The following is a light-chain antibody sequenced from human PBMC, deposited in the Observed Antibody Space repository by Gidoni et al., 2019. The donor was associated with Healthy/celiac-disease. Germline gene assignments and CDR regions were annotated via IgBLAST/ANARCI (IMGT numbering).Light chain of an antibody. CDR1: SSNIGAGYD. J-gene: IGLJ7*01. Sequence: QSVLTQPPSMSGAPGQRVTISCSGSSSNIGAGYDVHWYQPLPGTAPKLLIYGNTNRPSGVPDRFSGSKSGTSASLAITGLQAEDEADYYCQSYDSSLSGSVFGGGTQLTVL. CDR2: GNT. V-gene: IGLV1-40*01. CDR3: QSYDSSLSGSV.